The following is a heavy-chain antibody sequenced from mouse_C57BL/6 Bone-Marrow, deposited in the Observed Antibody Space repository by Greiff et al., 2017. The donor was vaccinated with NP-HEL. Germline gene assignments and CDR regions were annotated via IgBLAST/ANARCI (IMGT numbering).Heavy chain of an antibody. V-gene: IGHV6-3*01. CDR3: TVGSSYEWFAY. Sequence: EVQLVESGGGLVQPGGSMKLSCVASGFTFSNYWMNWVRQSPEKGLEWVAQIRLKSDNYATHYAESVKGRFTISRDDSKSSVYLQMNNLRAEDTGIYYCTVGSSYEWFAYWGQGTLVTVSA. J-gene: IGHJ3*01. CDR2: IRLKSDNYAT. CDR1: GFTFSNYW. D-gene: IGHD1-1*01.